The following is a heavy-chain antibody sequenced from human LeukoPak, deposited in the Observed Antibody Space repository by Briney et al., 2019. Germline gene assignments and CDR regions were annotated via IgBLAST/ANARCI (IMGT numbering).Heavy chain of an antibody. J-gene: IGHJ6*03. CDR2: IYYSGST. CDR3: ARVVTVTTGYYYYYMDV. V-gene: IGHV4-59*01. D-gene: IGHD4-11*01. Sequence: SETLSLTCAVYGGSISSYYWSWIRQPPGKGLDGMGYIYYSGSTNYNPSLNSRVTISVDTSKNQFSLKLSSVTAADTAVYYCARVVTVTTGYYYYYMDVWGKGTTVTVSS. CDR1: GGSISSYY.